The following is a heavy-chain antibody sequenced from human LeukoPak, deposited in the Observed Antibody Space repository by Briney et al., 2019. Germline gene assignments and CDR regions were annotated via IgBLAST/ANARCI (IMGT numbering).Heavy chain of an antibody. D-gene: IGHD3-9*01. CDR3: ARVYYDILTGYQDYFDY. J-gene: IGHJ4*02. CDR2: ISGSGGST. V-gene: IGHV3-23*01. CDR1: GFTFSSYA. Sequence: GGSLRLSCAASGFTFSSYAMSWVRQAPGKGLEWVSAISGSGGSTYYADSVKGRFTISRDNSKNTLYLQMNSLRAEDTAVYYCARVYYDILTGYQDYFDYWGQGTLVTVSS.